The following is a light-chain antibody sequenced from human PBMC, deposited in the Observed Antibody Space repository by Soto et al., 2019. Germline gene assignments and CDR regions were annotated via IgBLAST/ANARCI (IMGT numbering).Light chain of an antibody. CDR2: KAS. CDR1: QSISKY. Sequence: SASVGDRVTIPCRASQSISKYLAWYQQKPGKAPKLLIYKASSLESGVPSRFSGSGSGTDFTLTISSLQPEDFATYYCQQRDTFGQGTRLEIK. J-gene: IGKJ5*01. V-gene: IGKV1-5*03. CDR3: QQRDT.